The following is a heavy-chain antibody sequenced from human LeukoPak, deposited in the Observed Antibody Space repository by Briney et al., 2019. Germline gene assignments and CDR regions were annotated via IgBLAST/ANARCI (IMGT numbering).Heavy chain of an antibody. CDR1: GGSIGNSTYY. CDR3: ARQGDGGRAYDH. CDR2: IPDSGNT. V-gene: IGHV4-39*01. J-gene: IGHJ4*02. Sequence: SETLSLTCTVSGGSIGNSTYYWAWIRQPPGKGLEWIGTIPDSGNTYSNPSLRRRFTISVDTSKNQFSLQLTSVTAADSAIYYCARQGDGGRAYDHWDQGTLVTVSS. D-gene: IGHD4-23*01.